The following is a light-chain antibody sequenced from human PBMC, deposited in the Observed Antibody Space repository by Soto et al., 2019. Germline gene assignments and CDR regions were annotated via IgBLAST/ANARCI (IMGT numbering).Light chain of an antibody. CDR3: QQSYSTLIT. V-gene: IGKV1-39*01. Sequence: DIQMTQSPSSLSASVGDRVTITCQASQDISNYLNWYQQKPGKAPKLLIYDASSLESGVPSRFSGSGSGTEFTLTISSLQPDDFATYYCQQSYSTLITFGQGTRLEIK. CDR1: QDISNY. J-gene: IGKJ5*01. CDR2: DAS.